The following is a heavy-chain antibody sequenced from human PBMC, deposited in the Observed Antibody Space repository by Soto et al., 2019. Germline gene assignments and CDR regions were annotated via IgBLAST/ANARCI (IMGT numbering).Heavy chain of an antibody. Sequence: QVQLQESGPGLVKPSETLSLTCTVSGGSISSYYWSWIRQPPGKGLEWIGYIYYSGSTNYNPSLKSRVTISVDTSKNQFSLKLSSVTAADTAEYYCARGHYYGSENYYYYMDVWGKGTTVTVSS. J-gene: IGHJ6*03. CDR2: IYYSGST. D-gene: IGHD3-10*01. CDR1: GGSISSYY. CDR3: ARGHYYGSENYYYYMDV. V-gene: IGHV4-59*01.